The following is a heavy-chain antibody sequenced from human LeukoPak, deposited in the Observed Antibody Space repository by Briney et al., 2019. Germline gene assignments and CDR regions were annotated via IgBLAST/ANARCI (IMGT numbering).Heavy chain of an antibody. J-gene: IGHJ6*02. D-gene: IGHD3-3*01. CDR3: ARDRQTLRFLEWLPRTYYYYYGMDV. CDR1: GGSISSYY. Sequence: SETLSLTCTVSGGSISSYYWSWIRQPPGKGLEWIGEINHSGSTNYNPSLKSRVTISVDTSKNQFSLKLSSVTAADTAVYYCARDRQTLRFLEWLPRTYYYYYGMDVWGQGTTVTVSS. CDR2: INHSGST. V-gene: IGHV4-34*01.